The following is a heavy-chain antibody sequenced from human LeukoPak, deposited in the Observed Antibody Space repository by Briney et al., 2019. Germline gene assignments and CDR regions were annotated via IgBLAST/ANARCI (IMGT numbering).Heavy chain of an antibody. Sequence: PGESLKISCKTSGYYFTDYWIGWVRQKPGKGLEWMGIIYPGDSDTRYSPSFEGQVTISADKSITTAYLQWSSLKASDTAMYYCARQITDQSSGYDSIDYWGQGTLVTVSS. V-gene: IGHV5-51*01. CDR3: ARQITDQSSGYDSIDY. J-gene: IGHJ4*02. D-gene: IGHD5-12*01. CDR1: GYYFTDYW. CDR2: IYPGDSDT.